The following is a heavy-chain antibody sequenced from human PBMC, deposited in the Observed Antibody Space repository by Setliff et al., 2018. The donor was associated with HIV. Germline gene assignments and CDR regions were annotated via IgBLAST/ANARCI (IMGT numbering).Heavy chain of an antibody. CDR1: GYTFTSYA. CDR2: VNLVTGKT. Sequence: ASVKVSCKASGYTFTSYALHWVRQAPGQRLEWMGWVNLVTGKTVYLQKFQGRVTIARDTSASTAYMEMSSLRSEDTAVYYCANGGPGSQFDYWGQGTLVTAPQ. J-gene: IGHJ4*02. V-gene: IGHV1-3*01. D-gene: IGHD3-10*01. CDR3: ANGGPGSQFDY.